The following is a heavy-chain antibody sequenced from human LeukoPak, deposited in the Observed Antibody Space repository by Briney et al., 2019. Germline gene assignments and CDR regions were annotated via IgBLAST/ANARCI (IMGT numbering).Heavy chain of an antibody. CDR2: ISAYNGNT. D-gene: IGHD2-15*01. Sequence: EASVKVSCKASGYTFTSYGISRVRQAPGQGLEWMGWISAYNGNTNYAQKLQGRVTMTTDTSTSTAYMELRSLRSDDTAVYYCARDFLRSSGSWHDYWGQGTLVTVSS. CDR3: ARDFLRSSGSWHDY. V-gene: IGHV1-18*04. CDR1: GYTFTSYG. J-gene: IGHJ4*02.